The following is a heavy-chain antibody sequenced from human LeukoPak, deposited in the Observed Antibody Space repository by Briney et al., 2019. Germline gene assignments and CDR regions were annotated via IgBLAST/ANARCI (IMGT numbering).Heavy chain of an antibody. D-gene: IGHD4-17*01. CDR1: GGSIGLTTYY. Sequence: SETLSLTCTVSGGSIGLTTYYWAWIRQPPGKGLEWIGTSYFGESANYVPSLKGRVTISVDTSKNQFSLTLTSVTAADTALYFCAGNYGDPTYFDYWGQGILVSVSS. V-gene: IGHV4-39*01. CDR2: SYFGESA. CDR3: AGNYGDPTYFDY. J-gene: IGHJ4*02.